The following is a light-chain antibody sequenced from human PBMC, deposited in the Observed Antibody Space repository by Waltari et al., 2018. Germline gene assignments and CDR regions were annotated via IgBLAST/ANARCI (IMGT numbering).Light chain of an antibody. V-gene: IGLV1-44*01. CDR2: SNN. CDR3: ATWDGSRNGV. CDR1: SSNIGSKS. J-gene: IGLJ2*01. Sequence: SVLTQPPSVSGTPGQRVSISCSGSSSNIGSKSVNWYQQVPGTAPKLLIYSNNQRPSGVPARFSGSKSGASASLAIGGLQSEDEADYYCATWDGSRNGVFGGGTKLTVL.